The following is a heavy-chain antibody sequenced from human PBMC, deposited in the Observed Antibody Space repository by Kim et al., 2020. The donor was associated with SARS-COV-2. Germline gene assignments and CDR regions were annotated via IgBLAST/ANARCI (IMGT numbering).Heavy chain of an antibody. J-gene: IGHJ5*02. D-gene: IGHD5-12*01. CDR3: ARDEGDLGYSGYPHNWFDP. Sequence: GGSLRLSCAASGFTFSSYGMHWVRQAPGKGLEWVAVIWYDGSNKYYADSVKGRFTISRDNSKNTLYLQMNSLRAEDTAVYYCARDEGDLGYSGYPHNWFDPWGQGTLVTVSS. V-gene: IGHV3-33*01. CDR1: GFTFSSYG. CDR2: IWYDGSNK.